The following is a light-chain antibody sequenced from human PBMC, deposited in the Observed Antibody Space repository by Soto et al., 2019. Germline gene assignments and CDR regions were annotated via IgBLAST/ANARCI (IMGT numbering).Light chain of an antibody. Sequence: IVLTQSPATLSLSPGERATLSGSPSQNFANYLDWYQQKPAQAHRLIIYGSSTSSTVIPDRFSGSGSGTEFTLTIRRLKSEDFAVYYCQKYNNWPPFTVGKGKRLELK. CDR1: QNFANY. V-gene: IGKV3-15*01. CDR2: GSS. J-gene: IGKJ5*01. CDR3: QKYNNWPPFT.